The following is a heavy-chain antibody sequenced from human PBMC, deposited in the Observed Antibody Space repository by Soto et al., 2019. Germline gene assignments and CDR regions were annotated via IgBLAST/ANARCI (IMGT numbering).Heavy chain of an antibody. V-gene: IGHV3-73*01. Sequence: EVRLVESGGGLVHPAGSLRLSCAASGFTFRDSAVHWVRQASGKGLEWIGRIRNEVNSFTTGDGASVQGRIIISRDDSKNTAYLQMNSLKSDDTAIYYCARDDSDFIWGKVDNWGQGTLVTVSP. D-gene: IGHD3-16*01. CDR2: IRNEVNSFTT. J-gene: IGHJ4*02. CDR1: GFTFRDSA. CDR3: ARDDSDFIWGKVDN.